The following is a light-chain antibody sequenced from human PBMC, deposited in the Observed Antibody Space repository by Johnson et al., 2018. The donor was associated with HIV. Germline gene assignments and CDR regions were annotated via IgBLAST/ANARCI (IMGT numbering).Light chain of an antibody. CDR2: ENN. V-gene: IGLV1-51*02. CDR1: SSNIGNNY. Sequence: QSVLTQPPSVSAAPGQKVTISCSGSSSNIGNNYVSWYQQLPGTAPKLLIYENNKRPSGIPDRFSGSKSGTSATLGITGLQTGDEADYYCGTWDNSLSTGCYLGTRTNVTVL. J-gene: IGLJ1*01. CDR3: GTWDNSLSTGCY.